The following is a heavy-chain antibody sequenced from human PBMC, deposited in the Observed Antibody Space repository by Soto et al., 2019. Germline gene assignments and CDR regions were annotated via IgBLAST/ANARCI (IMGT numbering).Heavy chain of an antibody. J-gene: IGHJ3*02. CDR1: ACTLSSYA. V-gene: IGHV3-23*01. CDR2: ISANGGST. D-gene: IGHD3-22*01. Sequence: SRRLRCTSSACTLSSYAMSLFRQAPGKGLEWVSAISANGGSTYYEDSVKGRFTISRDNSKNTLYLQMNSLRAEDTAVYYCAKDGPLNHIIMIIGVINKASHSWDQGTMVTGSS. CDR3: AKDGPLNHIIMIIGVINKASHS.